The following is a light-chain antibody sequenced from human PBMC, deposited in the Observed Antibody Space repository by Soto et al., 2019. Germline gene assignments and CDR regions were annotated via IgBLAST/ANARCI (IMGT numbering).Light chain of an antibody. CDR1: QSISSY. CDR3: QQSYNAPVT. CDR2: AAS. V-gene: IGKV1-39*01. Sequence: DIQMTQSPSSLSASVGDRVTITCRASQSISSYLNWYQQKPGKAPKLLISAASSLQSGVPSRFSGSGSGTDFTLTINNLQPEDGATYYCQQSYNAPVTFGQGTKLEIK. J-gene: IGKJ2*01.